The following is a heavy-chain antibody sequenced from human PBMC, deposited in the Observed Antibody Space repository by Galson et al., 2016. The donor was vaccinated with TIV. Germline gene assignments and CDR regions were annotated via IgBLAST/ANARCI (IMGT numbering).Heavy chain of an antibody. CDR2: IYDDGKK. V-gene: IGHV3-66*02. CDR1: GLIVTDNS. CDR3: ARDRRHCGNECFLRYYYGMDV. Sequence: SLRLSCAASGLIVTDNSMTWVRQAPGKGLEWVALIYDDGKKMYADSVQGRFTTSRDSSKNVLYLQMTSLRGEDTAVYFCARDRRHCGNECFLRYYYGMDVWGQGTTVTVSS. J-gene: IGHJ6*02. D-gene: IGHD2-21*01.